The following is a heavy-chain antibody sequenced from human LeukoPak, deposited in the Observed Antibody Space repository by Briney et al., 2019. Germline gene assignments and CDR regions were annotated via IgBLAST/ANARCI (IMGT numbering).Heavy chain of an antibody. Sequence: WASVKVSCKASGYTFTDYYMHWVRQAPGHSPEWMGWIDPNTGGTNSAQKFKGRVTMTRDTSISTAYMELSRLKSDDTAIYYCARGGPTYYGLGSPDFWGQGTLVTVSS. J-gene: IGHJ4*02. D-gene: IGHD3-10*01. CDR1: GYTFTDYY. CDR3: ARGGPTYYGLGSPDF. CDR2: IDPNTGGT. V-gene: IGHV1-2*02.